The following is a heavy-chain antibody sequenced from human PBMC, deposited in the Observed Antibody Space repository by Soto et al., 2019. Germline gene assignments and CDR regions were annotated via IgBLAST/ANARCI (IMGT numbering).Heavy chain of an antibody. CDR1: GFTFSSYA. J-gene: IGHJ4*02. CDR2: ISYDGSKE. CDR3: AKGLALMADH. V-gene: IGHV3-30*04. D-gene: IGHD2-21*01. Sequence: GGSLRLSCAASGFTFSSYAMHWVRQAPGKGLEWVAVISYDGSKEYYADPVKGRFTISRDNSKNTLYLQMDRLRVEDTAVYSCAKGLALMADHWGQGTPVTVSS.